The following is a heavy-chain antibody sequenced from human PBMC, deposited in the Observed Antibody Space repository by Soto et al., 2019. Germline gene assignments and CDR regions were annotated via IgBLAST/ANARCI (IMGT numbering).Heavy chain of an antibody. CDR3: AKETHSSGYGSYFDY. J-gene: IGHJ4*02. D-gene: IGHD3-22*01. Sequence: GWSLRLSCAASGFTFSSYGMHWVRQAPGKGLEWVAVISKDGSTKYDADSVKGRFTISRDNSKNTLYLQMNSLRAEDTAVYYCAKETHSSGYGSYFDYWGQGTLVTVSS. CDR1: GFTFSSYG. V-gene: IGHV3-30*18. CDR2: ISKDGSTK.